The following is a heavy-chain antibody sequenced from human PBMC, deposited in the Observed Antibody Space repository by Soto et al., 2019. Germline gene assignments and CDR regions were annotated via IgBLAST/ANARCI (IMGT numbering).Heavy chain of an antibody. J-gene: IGHJ4*02. CDR3: ARLVYDSRLNYLYFDH. V-gene: IGHV4-59*12. CDR1: GGSISSYY. CDR2: IYYSGST. Sequence: ASETLSLTCTVSGGSISSYYWSWIRQPPGKGLEWIGYIYYSGSTNYNPSLKSRVTISVDTSKNQFSLRLSSVTAADTGKYYCARLVYDSRLNYLYFDHWGQGTLVTVSS. D-gene: IGHD3-22*01.